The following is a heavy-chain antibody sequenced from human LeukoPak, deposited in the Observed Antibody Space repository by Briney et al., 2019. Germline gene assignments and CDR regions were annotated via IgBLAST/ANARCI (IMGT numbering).Heavy chain of an antibody. CDR3: VRGDNVVSTAMLLLRY. V-gene: IGHV1-8*01. CDR2: MNPNSGNT. Sequence: ASVKVSCKASGYTFSSHDINWVRQVPGHGLERLGWMNPNSGNTGYAQKFQGRVAMTRDSSIGTAYLELSSLSSDDTAVYYCVRGDNVVSTAMLLLRYWGQGTLVAVSS. D-gene: IGHD2-21*02. J-gene: IGHJ1*01. CDR1: GYTFSSHD.